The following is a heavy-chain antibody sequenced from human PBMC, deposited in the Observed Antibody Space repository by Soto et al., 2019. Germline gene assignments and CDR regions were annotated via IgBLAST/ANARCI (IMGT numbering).Heavy chain of an antibody. CDR1: GFTFSDYY. CDR2: ISSGSSYT. V-gene: IGHV3-11*06. J-gene: IGHJ4*02. CDR3: ARERAATGPIDS. Sequence: GGSLRLSCAASGFTFSDYYMSWVRQAPGKGLEWVSYISSGSSYTNYADSVKGRFTISRDNAKNSLYLQMNSLRAEDTAVYYCARERAATGPIDSWGQGTLVTSPQ. D-gene: IGHD6-13*01.